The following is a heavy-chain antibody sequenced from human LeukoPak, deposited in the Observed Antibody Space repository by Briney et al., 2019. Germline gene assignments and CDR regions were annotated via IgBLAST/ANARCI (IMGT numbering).Heavy chain of an antibody. CDR1: GFTFSSYA. J-gene: IGHJ4*02. V-gene: IGHV3-30*14. CDR2: ISYDGSNK. D-gene: IGHD3-22*01. CDR3: ARDYFFYDSSGYSHYYFDY. Sequence: PGGSLRLSCAASGFTFSSYAMHWVRQAPGKGLEWVAVISYDGSNKYYADSVKGRFTISRDNSKNALYLQMNSLRAEDTAVYYCARDYFFYDSSGYSHYYFDYWGQGTLVTVSS.